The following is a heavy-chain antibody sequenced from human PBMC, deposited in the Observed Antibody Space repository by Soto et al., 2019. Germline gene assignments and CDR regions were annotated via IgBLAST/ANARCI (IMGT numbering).Heavy chain of an antibody. CDR3: ASGSAIFGVELYYYGMDV. D-gene: IGHD3-3*01. J-gene: IGHJ6*02. CDR1: GYSFTSYW. V-gene: IGHV5-51*01. CDR2: IYPGDSDT. Sequence: GASLKISCKASGYSFTSYWIAWVRQMPGKGLEWMGIIYPGDSDTRYSPSFQGQVTISADKSISTAYLHWSSLKASDTAMYYCASGSAIFGVELYYYGMDVWGQGTTVTVSS.